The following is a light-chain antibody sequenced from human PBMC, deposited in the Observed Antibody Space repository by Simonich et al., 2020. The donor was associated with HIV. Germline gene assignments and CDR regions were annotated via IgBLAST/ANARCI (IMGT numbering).Light chain of an antibody. CDR1: QSVLYSSKNKNY. CDR3: QQYYSTPRT. Sequence: DIVMTQSPDSLAVSLGERATINCKSSQSVLYSSKNKNYLAWYQQKPGQPPKLRIYWASTRESGVPDRFSGSGSGTDFTLTISSLQAEDVAVYYCQQYYSTPRTFGQGTKLEIK. V-gene: IGKV4-1*01. J-gene: IGKJ2*01. CDR2: WAS.